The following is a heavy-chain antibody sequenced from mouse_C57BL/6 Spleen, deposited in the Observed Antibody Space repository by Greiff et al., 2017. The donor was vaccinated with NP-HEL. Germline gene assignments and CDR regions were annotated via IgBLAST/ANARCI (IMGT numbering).Heavy chain of an antibody. V-gene: IGHV1-74*01. CDR2: LHPSDSDT. CDR1: GYTFTSYW. J-gene: IGHJ2*01. Sequence: QVQLTASGAELVKPGASVKVSCKASGYTFTSYWLHWVQPSPGPVLEWIGRLHPSDSDTNYNQKFKGKATLTVDKSSSTAYMQLSSLTSEDSAVYYCAILDYGGQGTTRTVSS. CDR3: AILDY.